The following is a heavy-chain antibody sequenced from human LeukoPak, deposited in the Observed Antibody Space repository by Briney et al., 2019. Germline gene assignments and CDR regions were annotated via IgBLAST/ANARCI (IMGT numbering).Heavy chain of an antibody. CDR1: GDSIDSYY. J-gene: IGHJ3*02. Sequence: PSETLSLTCTVSGDSIDSYYWSWIRQGKGLEWIGYIYYTGSTNYNPSLKSRVTISVDTSKTYFSLKVTSLTAADTAVYYCARFVVRGVHRAFDIWGQGTMVTVSS. CDR3: ARFVVRGVHRAFDI. D-gene: IGHD3-10*01. V-gene: IGHV4-59*01. CDR2: IYYTGST.